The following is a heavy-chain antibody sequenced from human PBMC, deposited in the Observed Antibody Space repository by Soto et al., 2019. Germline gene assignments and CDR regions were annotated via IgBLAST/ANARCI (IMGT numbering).Heavy chain of an antibody. CDR3: ARSMPAARFPFDY. V-gene: IGHV4-59*01. Sequence: ETLSLTCTVSGGSISSYYWSWIRQPPGKGLEWIGYIYYSGSTNYNPSLKSRVTISVDTSKNQFSLKLSSVTAADTAVYYCARSMPAARFPFDYWGQGTLVTVSS. CDR1: GGSISSYY. D-gene: IGHD6-6*01. J-gene: IGHJ4*02. CDR2: IYYSGST.